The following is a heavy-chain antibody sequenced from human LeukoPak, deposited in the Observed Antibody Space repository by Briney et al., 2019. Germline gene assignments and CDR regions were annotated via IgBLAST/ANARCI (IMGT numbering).Heavy chain of an antibody. CDR2: IYSGGTGGST. J-gene: IGHJ5*02. V-gene: IGHV3-66*01. CDR1: GFSVSSNY. D-gene: IGHD1-1*01. CDR3: ARDRELERNWFDP. Sequence: RGSLRLSCAASGFSVSSNYMSWVRQAPGKGLEWVSVIYSGGTGGSTYYADSVKGRFTISRDDSKNTLYLQMNSVRAEDTAVYYCARDRELERNWFDPWGQGTLVIVSS.